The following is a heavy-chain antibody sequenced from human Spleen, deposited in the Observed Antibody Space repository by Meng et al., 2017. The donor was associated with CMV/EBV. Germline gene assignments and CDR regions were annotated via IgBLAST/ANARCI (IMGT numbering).Heavy chain of an antibody. D-gene: IGHD6-19*01. Sequence: GESLKISCAASGFTFSSYSMNWVRQAPGKGLEWVSSITSSSSYIYYADLVKGRFTISRDNAKNSLYLQMNSLRAEDTAVYYCASPGIAVAGFNDAFDIWGQGTMVTVSS. CDR2: ITSSSSYI. V-gene: IGHV3-21*01. J-gene: IGHJ3*02. CDR3: ASPGIAVAGFNDAFDI. CDR1: GFTFSSYS.